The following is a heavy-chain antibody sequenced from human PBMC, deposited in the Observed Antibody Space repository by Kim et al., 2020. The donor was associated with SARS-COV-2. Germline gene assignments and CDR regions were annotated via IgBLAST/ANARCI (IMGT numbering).Heavy chain of an antibody. CDR2: ISYDGSNK. CDR1: GFTFSSYG. D-gene: IGHD3-9*01. J-gene: IGHJ4*02. CDR3: AKEGLRYFDWRFDY. Sequence: GGSLRLSCAASGFTFSSYGMHWVRQAPGKGLEWVAVISYDGSNKYYADSVKGRFTISRDNSKNTLYLQMNSLRAEDTAVYYCAKEGLRYFDWRFDYWGQG. V-gene: IGHV3-30*18.